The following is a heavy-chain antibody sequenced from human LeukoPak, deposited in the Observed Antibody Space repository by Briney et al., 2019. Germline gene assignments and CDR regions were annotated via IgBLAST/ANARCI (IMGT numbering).Heavy chain of an antibody. D-gene: IGHD1-26*01. V-gene: IGHV3-48*01. Sequence: PGGSLRLSCAASGFTFSSYSMNWVRQAPGKGLEWVSSISSSSSTIYYADSVKGRFTISRDNAKNSLYLQMNSLRAEDTAVYYCARDSGRVTYTEYWGQGTLVTVSS. J-gene: IGHJ4*02. CDR2: ISSSSSTI. CDR1: GFTFSSYS. CDR3: ARDSGRVTYTEY.